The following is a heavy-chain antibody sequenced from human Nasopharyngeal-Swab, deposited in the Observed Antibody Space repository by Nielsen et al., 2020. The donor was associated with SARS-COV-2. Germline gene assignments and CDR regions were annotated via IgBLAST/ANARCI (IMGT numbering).Heavy chain of an antibody. J-gene: IGHJ4*02. CDR2: ISSSSSYI. CDR3: ARGPRGVYSGSYYDY. Sequence: GESPKISCAASGFTFSSYSMNWVRQAPGKGLEWVSSISSSSSYIYYADSVKGRFTISRDNAKNSLYLQMNSLRAEDTAVYYCARGPRGVYSGSYYDYWGQGTLVTVSS. D-gene: IGHD1-26*01. CDR1: GFTFSSYS. V-gene: IGHV3-21*01.